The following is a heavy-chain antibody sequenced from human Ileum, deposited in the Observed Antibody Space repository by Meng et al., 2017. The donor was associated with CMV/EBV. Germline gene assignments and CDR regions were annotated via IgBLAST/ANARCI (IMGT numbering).Heavy chain of an antibody. CDR1: GYSFSGYY. D-gene: IGHD1-26*01. V-gene: IGHV1-2*02. CDR2: INPKSGRA. CDR3: ARGVRVGTSREFYFDY. Sequence: QVRLVQSGAEVKKPGASVKVSCKASGYSFSGYYIQWVRQAPGQGPEWMGWINPKSGRANYAQKFQGRVTLTRDTSISTANMELSSLRSDDTAVYYCARGVRVGTSREFYFDYWGPGTLVTVSS. J-gene: IGHJ4*02.